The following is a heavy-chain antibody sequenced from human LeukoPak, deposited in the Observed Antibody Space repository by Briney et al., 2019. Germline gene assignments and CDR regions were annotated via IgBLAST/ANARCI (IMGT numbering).Heavy chain of an antibody. V-gene: IGHV4-34*01. D-gene: IGHD3-22*01. Sequence: KTSETLSLTCAVYGASFSGYYWSWIRQPPGKGLEWIGEINHSGSTNYNPSLKSRVTISVDTSKNQFSLKLSSVTAADTAVYYCVSSGYNPRFYYYYLDVWGKGTTVTISS. CDR3: VSSGYNPRFYYYYLDV. CDR2: INHSGST. CDR1: GASFSGYY. J-gene: IGHJ6*03.